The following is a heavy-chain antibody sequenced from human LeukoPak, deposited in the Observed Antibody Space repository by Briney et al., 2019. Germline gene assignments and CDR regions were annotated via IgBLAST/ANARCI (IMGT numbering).Heavy chain of an antibody. CDR3: ARDRPFRQLVHPAFDI. J-gene: IGHJ3*02. CDR1: GGSISSSSYY. V-gene: IGHV4-39*07. CDR2: IYYSGST. Sequence: SETLSLTCTVSGGSISSSSYYWGWIRQPPGKGLEWIGSIYYSGSTYYNPSLKSRVTISVDTSKNQFSLKLSSVTAADTAVYYCARDRPFRQLVHPAFDIWGQGTMVAVSS. D-gene: IGHD6-13*01.